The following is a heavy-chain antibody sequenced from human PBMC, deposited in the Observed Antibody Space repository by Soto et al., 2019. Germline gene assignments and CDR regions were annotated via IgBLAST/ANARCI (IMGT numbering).Heavy chain of an antibody. CDR3: ARAQGGGRKEPAFDI. CDR2: ISAYNGNT. V-gene: IGHV1-18*01. CDR1: GYTFTSYG. D-gene: IGHD3-16*01. Sequence: QVQLVQSGAEVRKPGASVKVSCKASGYTFTSYGISWVRQAPGQGLEWMGWISAYNGNTNYAQKLQGRVTMTTDTSXXTAYMELRSLRSADTAVYYCARAQGGGRKEPAFDIWGQGTMVTVSS. J-gene: IGHJ3*02.